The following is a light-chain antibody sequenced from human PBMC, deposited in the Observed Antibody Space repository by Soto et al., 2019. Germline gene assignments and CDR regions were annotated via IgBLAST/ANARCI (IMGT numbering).Light chain of an antibody. CDR3: SSYTRSSTLLYV. CDR1: SSDVGGYNY. V-gene: IGLV2-14*01. J-gene: IGLJ1*01. CDR2: DVS. Sequence: QSALTQPASVSGSPGQSITISCTGTSSDVGGYNYVSWYQQHPGKAPKLMIYDVSNRPSGVSNRFSASKSGNTASLTISGLQAEDEADYCSSYTRSSTLLYVFGTGTKVTVL.